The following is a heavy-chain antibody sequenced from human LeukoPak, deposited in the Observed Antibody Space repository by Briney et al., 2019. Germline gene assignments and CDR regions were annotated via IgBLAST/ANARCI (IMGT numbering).Heavy chain of an antibody. CDR1: GYIFTHYY. CDR2: INPKSDGT. CDR3: ARDPPGTTAFDL. Sequence: GASVKVSCKASGYIFTHYYMHWVRQAPGQGLEWMGWINPKSDGTKYAQNFQGRVTMTWDTSISTAYMEVSRLTSDDTAMFYCARDPPGTTAFDLWGQGTMVTVSS. D-gene: IGHD1-1*01. V-gene: IGHV1-2*02. J-gene: IGHJ3*01.